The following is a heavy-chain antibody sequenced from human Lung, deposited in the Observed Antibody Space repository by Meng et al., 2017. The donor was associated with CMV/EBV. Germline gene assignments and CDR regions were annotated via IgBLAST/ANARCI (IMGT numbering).Heavy chain of an antibody. CDR1: GFTFSSYA. D-gene: IGHD3-10*01. CDR2: ISGSGGST. V-gene: IGHV3-23*01. Sequence: GGSLRLSCAASGFTFSSYAMSWVRQAPGKGLEWVSAISGSGGSTYYADSVKGRFTISRDNSKNTLYLQMNSLRAEDTAVYYCAKRLGGLLSSDADLGYWGQGXLVTVSS. J-gene: IGHJ4*02. CDR3: AKRLGGLLSSDADLGY.